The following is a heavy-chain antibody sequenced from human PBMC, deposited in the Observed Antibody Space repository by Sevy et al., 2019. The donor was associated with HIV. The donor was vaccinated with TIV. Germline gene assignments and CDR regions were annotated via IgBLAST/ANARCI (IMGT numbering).Heavy chain of an antibody. CDR1: GYTLTELS. Sequence: ASVKVSCKVSGYTLTELSMHWVRQAPGKGLEWMGGFDPEDGETIYAQKFKGRVTMTEDTSTDTAYMELSSLRSEDTAVYYCATDPHRYDYGDYRGRSDAFDIWGQGTMVTVSS. D-gene: IGHD4-17*01. V-gene: IGHV1-24*01. CDR3: ATDPHRYDYGDYRGRSDAFDI. J-gene: IGHJ3*02. CDR2: FDPEDGET.